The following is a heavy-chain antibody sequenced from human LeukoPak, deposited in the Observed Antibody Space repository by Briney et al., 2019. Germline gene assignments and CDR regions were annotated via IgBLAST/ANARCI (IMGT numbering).Heavy chain of an antibody. CDR1: GGSISSGGYY. J-gene: IGHJ4*02. CDR3: ARSPTYYDSSGYYFDY. Sequence: SQTLSLTCTVSGGSISSGGYYWSWICQHPGKGLEWIGYIYYSGSTYYNPSLKSRVTISVDTSKNQSSLKLSSVTAADTAVYYCARSPTYYDSSGYYFDYWGQGTLVTVSS. V-gene: IGHV4-31*03. D-gene: IGHD3-22*01. CDR2: IYYSGST.